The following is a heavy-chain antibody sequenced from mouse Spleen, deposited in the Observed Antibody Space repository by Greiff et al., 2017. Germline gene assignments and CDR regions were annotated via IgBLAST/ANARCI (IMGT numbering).Heavy chain of an antibody. D-gene: IGHD1-3*01. J-gene: IGHJ2*01. V-gene: IGHV1S22*01. Sequence: LQQPGSELVRPGASVKLSCKASGYTFTSYWMHWVKQRPGQGLEWIGNIFPGRGNTNYDEKFKNKATLTVDTSSTTAYMQLSSLTSEDSAVYYCTRKWDYWGQGTTLTVSS. CDR2: IFPGRGNT. CDR1: GYTFTSYW. CDR3: TRKWDY.